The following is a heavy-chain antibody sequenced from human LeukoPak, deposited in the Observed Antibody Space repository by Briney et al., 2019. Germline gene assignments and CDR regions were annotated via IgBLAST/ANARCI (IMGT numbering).Heavy chain of an antibody. CDR3: ARDGRDLWFGESRVHLEHSGHIDP. CDR1: GFTFSSYG. J-gene: IGHJ5*02. D-gene: IGHD3-10*01. V-gene: IGHV3-33*01. CDR2: IWYDGSNK. Sequence: GGSLRLSCAASGFTFSSYGMHWVRQAPGKGLEWVAVIWYDGSNKYYADSVKGRFTISRDNSKNTLYLQMNSLRAEDTAVYYCARDGRDLWFGESRVHLEHSGHIDPWGQGTLVTVSS.